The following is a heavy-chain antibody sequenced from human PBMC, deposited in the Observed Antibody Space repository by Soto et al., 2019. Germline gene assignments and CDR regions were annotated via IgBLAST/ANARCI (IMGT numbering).Heavy chain of an antibody. Sequence: EVQLVESGGGLVQPGGSLRLSCAASGFTFSNYWMYWVRQAPGKGLVWVSRINRDGSVSSYADSVTGRLTISRDNVKNTLYLQMDSLRAEDTAVYYCARGDFVGGTCYSLAGSFYYYMDGWGKGTTVTVFS. D-gene: IGHD2-15*01. CDR2: INRDGSVS. V-gene: IGHV3-74*01. J-gene: IGHJ6*03. CDR1: GFTFSNYW. CDR3: ARGDFVGGTCYSLAGSFYYYMDG.